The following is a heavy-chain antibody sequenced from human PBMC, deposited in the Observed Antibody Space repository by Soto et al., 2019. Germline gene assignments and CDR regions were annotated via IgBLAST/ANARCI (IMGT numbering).Heavy chain of an antibody. CDR1: GGSISSGGYY. V-gene: IGHV4-61*08. Sequence: SETLSLTCAVSGGSISSGGYYWSWIRQPPGKGLEWIGYIYYSGSTNYNPSLKSRVTISVDTSKNQFSLKLSSVTAADTAVYYCARGGIVVVPAAMTGQYYYYYYGMDVWGQGTTATVSS. CDR3: ARGGIVVVPAAMTGQYYYYYYGMDV. D-gene: IGHD2-2*01. J-gene: IGHJ6*02. CDR2: IYYSGST.